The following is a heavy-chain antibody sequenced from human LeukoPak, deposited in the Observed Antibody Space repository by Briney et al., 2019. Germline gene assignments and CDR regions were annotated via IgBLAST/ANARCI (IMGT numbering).Heavy chain of an antibody. CDR3: ARDECDGYHEDAFDI. Sequence: SETLSLTCAVSGGSIISTNGWCSVRQPPGKGLEWIGVIYHSGSTNYNPSLKSRVTISVDKSKNQFSLKLSSVTATGSAVYSCARDECDGYHEDAFDIWGQGTMVTVSS. CDR1: GGSIISTNG. V-gene: IGHV4-4*02. J-gene: IGHJ3*02. CDR2: IYHSGST. D-gene: IGHD5-24*01.